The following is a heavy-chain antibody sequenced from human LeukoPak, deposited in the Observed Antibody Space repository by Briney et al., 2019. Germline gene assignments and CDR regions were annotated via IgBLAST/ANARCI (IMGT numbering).Heavy chain of an antibody. CDR1: GFTFSDHY. CDR3: ARDGTYTDYDPDFDI. D-gene: IGHD5-12*01. V-gene: IGHV3-11*06. J-gene: IGHJ4*02. CDR2: ISSGSTYT. Sequence: GGSLRLSCEVSGFTFSDHYMSWIRQAPGKRLEWVSYISSGSTYTNYADSVEGRFTISRDNAKNSLYLQMNSLRAEDTAVFYCARDGTYTDYDPDFDIWGQGTLVTVSS.